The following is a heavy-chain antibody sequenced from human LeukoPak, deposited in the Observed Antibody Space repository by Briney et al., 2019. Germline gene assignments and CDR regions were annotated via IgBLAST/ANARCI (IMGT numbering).Heavy chain of an antibody. V-gene: IGHV1-46*01. CDR2: INPNGGRT. Sequence: ASVKVSCKASGYTFTSYYMHWVRQAPGQGLEWMGIINPNGGRTSYAQKFQGRVTMTRDTSTSTVYLDLSSLRSEDTAVYYCARGASYSSSWSWFDPWGQGTLVTVSS. D-gene: IGHD6-13*01. CDR3: ARGASYSSSWSWFDP. J-gene: IGHJ5*02. CDR1: GYTFTSYY.